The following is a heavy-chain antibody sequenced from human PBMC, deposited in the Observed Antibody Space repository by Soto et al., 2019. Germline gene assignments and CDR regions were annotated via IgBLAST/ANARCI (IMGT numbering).Heavy chain of an antibody. CDR1: GFTFSNYA. V-gene: IGHV3-23*01. Sequence: SLRLSCAASGFTFSNYAMSWVRQAPGKGLEWVSAISGSGGTTYNADSVKGRFTISRDNSKNTLYLQMNSLRAEDTAVYYCVKDQKTRLTNGWNFDWWGEGALVSVCS. D-gene: IGHD1-1*01. J-gene: IGHJ4*02. CDR2: ISGSGGTT. CDR3: VKDQKTRLTNGWNFDW.